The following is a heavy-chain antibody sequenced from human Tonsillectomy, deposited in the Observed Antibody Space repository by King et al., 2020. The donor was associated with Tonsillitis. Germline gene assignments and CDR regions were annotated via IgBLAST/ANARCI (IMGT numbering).Heavy chain of an antibody. CDR2: IKQDGSEE. CDR1: GFTFSRHW. D-gene: IGHD1-26*01. V-gene: IGHV3-7*04. Sequence: VQLVESGGGLVQPGGSLRLSCAGSGFTFSRHWMSWVRQAPGKGLEWVANIKQDGSEEYYVDSVKGRFTISRDNAKDSLYVQMNSLRAEDTAVYYCARGYSGSYVEYVYVDYWGQGTLVTVSS. J-gene: IGHJ4*02. CDR3: ARGYSGSYVEYVYVDY.